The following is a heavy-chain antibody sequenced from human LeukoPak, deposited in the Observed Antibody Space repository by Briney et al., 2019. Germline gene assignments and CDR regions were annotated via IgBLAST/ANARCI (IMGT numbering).Heavy chain of an antibody. Sequence: GGSLRLSCAASGFTFSSYAMHWVRQAPGKGLEWVAVISYDGSNKYYADSVKGRFTISRDNSKNTLYLQMNSLRAEDTAVYYCAREHSSGLLFRSGAFDYWGQGTLVTVSS. D-gene: IGHD3-10*01. J-gene: IGHJ4*02. CDR1: GFTFSSYA. V-gene: IGHV3-30*04. CDR3: AREHSSGLLFRSGAFDY. CDR2: ISYDGSNK.